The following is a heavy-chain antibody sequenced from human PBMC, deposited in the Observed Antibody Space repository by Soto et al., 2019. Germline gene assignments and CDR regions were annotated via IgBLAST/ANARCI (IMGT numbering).Heavy chain of an antibody. J-gene: IGHJ4*02. V-gene: IGHV3-23*01. CDR3: AKDRGGFTSGWEFFDF. D-gene: IGHD6-19*01. Sequence: PGGYLRLSCEVSGGAFSFYSMSWVRQAPGKGLEWVASISGNGATTYYAASGKGRFTFSRDNSKNTVHLQMNRLRGEDTAVYYCAKDRGGFTSGWEFFDFWGQGTLVTVS. CDR1: GGAFSFYS. CDR2: ISGNGATT.